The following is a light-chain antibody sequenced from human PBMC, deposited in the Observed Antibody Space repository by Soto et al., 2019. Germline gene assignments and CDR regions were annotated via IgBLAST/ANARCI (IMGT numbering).Light chain of an antibody. CDR1: SSDVGTYNY. V-gene: IGLV2-11*01. J-gene: IGLJ1*01. CDR3: CSYAGIPRYV. Sequence: QSALTQPRSVSGSPGQSVTISCTGTSSDVGTYNYVSWYQQHPGKAPKVMIYDVSERPSGVPDRFSGSKSGNTASLTISGLQAEDEADYYCCSYAGIPRYVFGTGTKLTVL. CDR2: DVS.